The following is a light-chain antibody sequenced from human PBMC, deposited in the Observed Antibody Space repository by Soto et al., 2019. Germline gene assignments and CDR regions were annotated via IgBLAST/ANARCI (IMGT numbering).Light chain of an antibody. CDR2: DVS. Sequence: QSALTQPASVSGSPGQSITISCTGTTSDIGGYYFVSWYQQHPDKAPKLMIYDVSNRPSGVSNRFSGSKSGNTASLTISGLQAEDEADYYCSSYRSSNTPFVFGTGTKLTVL. V-gene: IGLV2-14*01. CDR3: SSYRSSNTPFV. J-gene: IGLJ1*01. CDR1: TSDIGGYYF.